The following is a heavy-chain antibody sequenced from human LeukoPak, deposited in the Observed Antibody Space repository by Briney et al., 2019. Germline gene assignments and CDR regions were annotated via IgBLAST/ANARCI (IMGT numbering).Heavy chain of an antibody. V-gene: IGHV3-30*18. D-gene: IGHD3-10*01. Sequence: GGSPRLSCAASGFTFSSYGMHWVRQAPGKGLEWVAVISYDGSNKYYADSVKGRFTISRDNSKNTLYLQMNSLRAEDTAVYYCAKWAYYGSGSYYDYWGQGTLVTVSS. J-gene: IGHJ4*02. CDR1: GFTFSSYG. CDR2: ISYDGSNK. CDR3: AKWAYYGSGSYYDY.